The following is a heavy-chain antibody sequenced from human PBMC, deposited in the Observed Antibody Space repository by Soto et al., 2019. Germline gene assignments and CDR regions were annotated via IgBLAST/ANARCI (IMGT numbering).Heavy chain of an antibody. CDR2: INEDGRII. CDR1: GFTFSNFW. Sequence: EVQLVESGGGLVQPGGSLRLSCAASGFTFSNFWMHWVRQVPGKGLMWVSRINEDGRIINYADSVKGRFTISRDNARVTCYLEMKGRRAEDTAIYYCKRDTGGWGAYWGQGALVTVSS. J-gene: IGHJ4*02. D-gene: IGHD3-16*01. V-gene: IGHV3-74*01. CDR3: KRDTGGWGAY.